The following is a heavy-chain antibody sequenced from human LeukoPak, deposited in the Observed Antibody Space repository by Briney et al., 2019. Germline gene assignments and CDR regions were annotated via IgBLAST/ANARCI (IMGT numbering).Heavy chain of an antibody. V-gene: IGHV4-59*08. CDR1: GGSISTYY. CDR3: APGGYSYGSPIFDY. D-gene: IGHD5-18*01. CDR2: IYYSGTT. J-gene: IGHJ4*02. Sequence: SETLSLTCTVSGGSISTYYWSWIRQPPGKGLEWIGYIYYSGTTNYNPSLKSRVTISVDTSKNQFSLKLRSVTAADTAVYYCAPGGYSYGSPIFDYWGQGTLVTVSS.